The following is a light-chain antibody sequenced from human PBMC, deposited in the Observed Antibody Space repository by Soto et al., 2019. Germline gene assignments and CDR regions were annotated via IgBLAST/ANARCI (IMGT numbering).Light chain of an antibody. CDR2: DDN. V-gene: IGLV1-51*01. CDR3: GAWDDGLSAYV. Sequence: QSVLPQPPSVSAVPGQKVTISCAGSGANVGNHYVSWYQQLPGTAPKLLIYDDNKRPSGIPDRLSGSKAATSATLGITGRQTGDEADYYCGAWDDGLSAYVFGPGTKLTVL. J-gene: IGLJ1*01. CDR1: GANVGNHY.